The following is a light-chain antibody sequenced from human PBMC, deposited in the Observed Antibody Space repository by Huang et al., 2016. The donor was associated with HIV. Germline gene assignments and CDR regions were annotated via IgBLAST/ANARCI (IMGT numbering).Light chain of an antibody. CDR1: QSISSY. CDR2: AAS. CDR3: QQSHSTPAT. J-gene: IGKJ2*01. V-gene: IGKV1-39*01. Sequence: DIQMTQSPTSLSASVGDRITITCRASQSISSYLNWYQQKPWKAPKLLIYAASSLQSGVPSRFSGSGSGTDFTLSISSLQPEDFATYYCQQSHSTPATFGQGTKLEIK.